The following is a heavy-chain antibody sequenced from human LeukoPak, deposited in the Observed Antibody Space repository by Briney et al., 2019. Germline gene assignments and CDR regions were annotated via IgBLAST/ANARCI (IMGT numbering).Heavy chain of an antibody. D-gene: IGHD3-9*01. CDR3: ARVGTYYDILAGYYSTYFDY. J-gene: IGHJ4*02. CDR1: GFTFDDYG. V-gene: IGHV3-20*04. Sequence: GGSLRLSCAASGFTFDDYGMSWVRQAPGKGLEWVSGINWNGGSTGYADSVKGRFAISRDNAKISLYLQMNSLRAEDTALYYCARVGTYYDILAGYYSTYFDYWGQGTLVTVSS. CDR2: INWNGGST.